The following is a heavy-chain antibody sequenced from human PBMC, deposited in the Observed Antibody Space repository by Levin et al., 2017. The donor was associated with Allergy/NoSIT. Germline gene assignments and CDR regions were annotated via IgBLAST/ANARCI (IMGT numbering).Heavy chain of an antibody. D-gene: IGHD2-2*01. CDR2: INGGNGDT. CDR1: GYTFITHS. J-gene: IGHJ4*02. Sequence: PGESLKISCTASGYTFITHSIHWVRQAPGQRLEWMGLINGGNGDTKHAQKFQGRVTITRDKSAGTPYMELSRLRSEETDMYYCARRAEGYCGSINGTTPFDHWGQGTLVTVSS. CDR3: ARRAEGYCGSINGTTPFDH. V-gene: IGHV1-3*01.